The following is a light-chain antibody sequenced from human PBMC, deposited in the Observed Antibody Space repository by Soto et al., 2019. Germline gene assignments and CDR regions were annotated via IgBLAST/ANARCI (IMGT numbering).Light chain of an antibody. Sequence: SVLTQPASVYGSPGQSITISCPGTSSDVGAYNHVSWFQHHPGKAPKLMIYDVSNRPSGVSNRFSGSKSGNTASLTISGLQAEDEADYYRLSYTTSTTYVFGTGTKVTVL. CDR2: DVS. V-gene: IGLV2-14*03. J-gene: IGLJ1*01. CDR1: SSDVGAYNH. CDR3: LSYTTSTTYV.